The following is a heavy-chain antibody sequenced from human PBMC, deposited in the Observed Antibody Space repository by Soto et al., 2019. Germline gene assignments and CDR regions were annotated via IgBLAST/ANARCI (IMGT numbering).Heavy chain of an antibody. D-gene: IGHD3-22*01. V-gene: IGHV3-30-3*01. CDR3: ARGDLDTAMVGYYDSSGDFDY. Sequence: GGSLSLSCAASGFTFSSYAMHWVRQAPGKGLEWVAVISYDGSNKYYADSVKGRFTISRDNSKNTLYLQMNSLRAEDTAVYYCARGDLDTAMVGYYDSSGDFDYWGQGTLVTVSS. CDR2: ISYDGSNK. CDR1: GFTFSSYA. J-gene: IGHJ4*02.